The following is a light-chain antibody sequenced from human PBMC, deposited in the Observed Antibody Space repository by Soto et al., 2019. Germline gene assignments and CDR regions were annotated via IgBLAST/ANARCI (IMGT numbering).Light chain of an antibody. CDR1: QVISNY. Sequence: DIQMTQSPSSLSASEGDRVTITCQASQVISNYVNWYQQEPGKAPKLLIFDASNLETGVPSRFSGSGSGTDFSFTISSLQPGDIATYYCQQYENFPLTFGGGTKVEIK. V-gene: IGKV1-33*01. J-gene: IGKJ4*01. CDR3: QQYENFPLT. CDR2: DAS.